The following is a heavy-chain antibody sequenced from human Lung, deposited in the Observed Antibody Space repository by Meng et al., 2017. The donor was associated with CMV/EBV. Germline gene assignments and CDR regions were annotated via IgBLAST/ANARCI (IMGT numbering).Heavy chain of an antibody. CDR3: VRDRNYGVYLGSDY. Sequence: SLKISCVASGFTFDDHAMHWVRQAPGKGLEWVSGISWNSGNMGYADSVKGRFTISRDNAKNSLYLQMDNLGTEDTALYYCVRDRNYGVYLGSDYWGQGTXVTVDS. D-gene: IGHD4-17*01. CDR2: ISWNSGNM. V-gene: IGHV3-9*01. J-gene: IGHJ4*02. CDR1: GFTFDDHA.